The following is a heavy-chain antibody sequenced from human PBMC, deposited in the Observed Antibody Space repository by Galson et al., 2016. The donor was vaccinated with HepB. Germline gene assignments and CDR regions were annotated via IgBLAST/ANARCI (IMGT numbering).Heavy chain of an antibody. D-gene: IGHD2-15*01. CDR1: GFTFSSYA. CDR2: ISGDGGGT. Sequence: SLRLSCAASGFTFSSYAMSWVRQAPGKGLEWVSSISGDGGGTYYADSVKGRFTISRDNSKNTLYLQMNSLRAEDTAVYYCARADSVYDYWGQGTLVTVSS. J-gene: IGHJ4*02. CDR3: ARADSVYDY. V-gene: IGHV3-23*01.